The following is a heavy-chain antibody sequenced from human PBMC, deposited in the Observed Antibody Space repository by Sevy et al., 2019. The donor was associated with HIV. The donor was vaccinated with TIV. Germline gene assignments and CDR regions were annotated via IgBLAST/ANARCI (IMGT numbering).Heavy chain of an antibody. D-gene: IGHD3-3*01. CDR1: GGSISSGDYY. Sequence: SETLSLTCTVSGGSISSGDYYWSWIRQPPGKGLEWIGYIYYSGSTYYNPSLKSRVTISVDTSKNQFSLKLSSVTAAATAVYYCARGVSDTYYDFWRGYRRCAFDIWGQGTMVTVSS. V-gene: IGHV4-30-4*01. CDR3: ARGVSDTYYDFWRGYRRCAFDI. J-gene: IGHJ3*02. CDR2: IYYSGST.